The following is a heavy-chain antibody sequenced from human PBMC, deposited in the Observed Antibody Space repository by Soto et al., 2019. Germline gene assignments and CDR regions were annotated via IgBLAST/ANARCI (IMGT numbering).Heavy chain of an antibody. Sequence: EVPLVESGGGLVKPGGSLRLSCAASGFTFSSYSMNWVRQAPGKGLEWVASISNNIYYADSVKGRFTISRDNAKNSLYLQMNSLRAEDTAVYYCARGGEGFDPWGQGTLVTVSS. CDR2: ISNNI. D-gene: IGHD3-3*01. CDR1: GFTFSSYS. J-gene: IGHJ5*02. CDR3: ARGGEGFDP. V-gene: IGHV3-21*01.